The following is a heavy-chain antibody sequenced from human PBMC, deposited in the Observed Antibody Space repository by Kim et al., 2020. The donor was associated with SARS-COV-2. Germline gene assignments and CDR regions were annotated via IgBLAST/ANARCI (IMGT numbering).Heavy chain of an antibody. CDR2: IYYSGST. J-gene: IGHJ3*02. V-gene: IGHV4-30-4*01. D-gene: IGHD3-22*01. CDR3: ARVLTYYDSTDYYYPNAFDI. Sequence: SETLSLTCTVSGASVNSGDYYWGWIRQPPGKGLEWIGHIYYSGSTYYNPSLKSRITMSVDSSKNHFSLTLSSVTAADTAMYYCARVLTYYDSTDYYYPNAFDIWGQGTMV. CDR1: GASVNSGDYY.